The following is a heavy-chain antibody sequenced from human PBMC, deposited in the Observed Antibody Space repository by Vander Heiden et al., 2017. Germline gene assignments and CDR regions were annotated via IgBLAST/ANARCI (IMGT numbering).Heavy chain of an antibody. CDR2: TYYRSKWYN. J-gene: IGHJ3*02. CDR1: GDSFSSNSVA. V-gene: IGHV6-1*01. Sequence: QVQLQQSGPGLVKPSQTLSLTCAMSGDSFSSNSVAWTWIRQSPSRGLEWLGRTYYRSKWYNEYAVSVKSRITINADTSKNQFSLQLNSVTPEDTAVYYCTRGRASAFDIWGQGTMVTVSS. CDR3: TRGRASAFDI.